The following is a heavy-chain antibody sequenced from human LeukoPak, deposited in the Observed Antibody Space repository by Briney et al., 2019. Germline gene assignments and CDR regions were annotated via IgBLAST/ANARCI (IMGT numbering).Heavy chain of an antibody. CDR1: GGSLSSYY. V-gene: IGHV4-59*01. J-gene: IGHJ4*02. CDR3: ARVRGDCSGGSCYYYFDY. CDR2: LYYSGST. D-gene: IGHD2-15*01. Sequence: SGTLSLTCTVSGGSLSSYYWSWIRQSPGKGLEWVGDLYYSGSTNYNPSLKSRVTISVDTAKNQFSLKLSSVTAADTAVYYCARVRGDCSGGSCYYYFDYWGQGTLVTVSS.